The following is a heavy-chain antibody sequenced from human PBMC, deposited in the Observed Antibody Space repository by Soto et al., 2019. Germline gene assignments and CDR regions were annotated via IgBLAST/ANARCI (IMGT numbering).Heavy chain of an antibody. D-gene: IGHD2-2*01. CDR3: ARDRVVPAARPLDYYGMDV. V-gene: IGHV3-33*01. J-gene: IGHJ6*02. CDR1: GFTFSSYG. Sequence: PWGSLRLSCAASGFTFSSYGMHWVRQAPGKGLEWVAVIWYDGSNKYYADSVKGRFTISRDNSKNTLYLQMNSLRAEDTAVYYCARDRVVPAARPLDYYGMDVWGQGTTVTVSS. CDR2: IWYDGSNK.